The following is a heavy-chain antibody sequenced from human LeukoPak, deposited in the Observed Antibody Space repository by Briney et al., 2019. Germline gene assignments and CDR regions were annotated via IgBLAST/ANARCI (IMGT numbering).Heavy chain of an antibody. CDR1: GFTVSGTY. CDR2: IYSGGNT. Sequence: GGSLRLSCAVSGFTVSGTYMSWVRQAPGKGLEWVSVIYSGGNTYYSDSVKGRFAISRDTSKNTLYLQMNSLRAEDTAVYYCARALYSGHADLFDSWGQGNLVTVSS. V-gene: IGHV3-66*01. J-gene: IGHJ4*02. CDR3: ARALYSGHADLFDS. D-gene: IGHD5-12*01.